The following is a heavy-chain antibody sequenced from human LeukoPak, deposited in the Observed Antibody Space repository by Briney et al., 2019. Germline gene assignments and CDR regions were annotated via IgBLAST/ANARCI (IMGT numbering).Heavy chain of an antibody. J-gene: IGHJ4*02. V-gene: IGHV3-66*01. Sequence: PGGSLRLPCAPSGFTVSSNYMSWVRQAPAKGLEGVSVIYSGGSTYYADSVKGRFTISRDNSKNTLYLQMNSLRAEDTAVYYCARELGYTSSSYGDWGQGTLVTVSS. CDR3: ARELGYTSSSYGD. D-gene: IGHD6-13*01. CDR2: IYSGGST. CDR1: GFTVSSNY.